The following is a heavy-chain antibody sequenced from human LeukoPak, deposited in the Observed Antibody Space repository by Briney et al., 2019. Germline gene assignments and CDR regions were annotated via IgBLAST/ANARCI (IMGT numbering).Heavy chain of an antibody. V-gene: IGHV3-74*01. J-gene: IGHJ6*02. Sequence: QSGGSLRLSCAASGFTFSTYWMHWVRQAPGKGLVWVSRINPDGTTTSYADSVKGRFTISRDNAKDTVYLQMNSLRAEDTAVYYCARDSYSSGWYGMDVWGQGTTVTVSS. CDR2: INPDGTTT. D-gene: IGHD6-19*01. CDR1: GFTFSTYW. CDR3: ARDSYSSGWYGMDV.